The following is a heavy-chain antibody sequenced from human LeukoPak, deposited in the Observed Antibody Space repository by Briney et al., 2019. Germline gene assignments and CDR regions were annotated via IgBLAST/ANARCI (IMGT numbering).Heavy chain of an antibody. J-gene: IGHJ5*02. V-gene: IGHV1-69*05. CDR2: IIPIFGTA. Sequence: SVKVSCKASGYTFTSYGISWVRQAPGQGLEWMGGIIPIFGTANYAQKFQGRVTITTDESTSTAYMELSSLRSEDTAVYYCARGRWLGYSSSSGLWFDPWGLGTLVTVSS. CDR3: ARGRWLGYSSSSGLWFDP. CDR1: GYTFTSYG. D-gene: IGHD6-6*01.